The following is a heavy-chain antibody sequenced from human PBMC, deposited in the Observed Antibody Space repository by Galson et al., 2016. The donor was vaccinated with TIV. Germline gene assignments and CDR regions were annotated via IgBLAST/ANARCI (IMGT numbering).Heavy chain of an antibody. D-gene: IGHD3-10*01. CDR1: GFTFSSNT. CDR2: ISRDSRYT. Sequence: SCKASGFTFSSNTMNWVRQAPGKGLEWVSYISRDSRYTYYADSVKGRFTVSRDNGDNALYLQMNSLRAEDTAVYYCARDSGASGAYYSSYWHFDLWGRGTLVTVSP. V-gene: IGHV3-21*06. CDR3: ARDSGASGAYYSSYWHFDL. J-gene: IGHJ2*01.